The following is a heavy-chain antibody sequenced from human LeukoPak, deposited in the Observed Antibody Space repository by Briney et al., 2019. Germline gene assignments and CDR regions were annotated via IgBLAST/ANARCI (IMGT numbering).Heavy chain of an antibody. V-gene: IGHV3-23*01. D-gene: IGHD3-22*01. CDR2: SGGST. J-gene: IGHJ3*02. Sequence: GGSLRLSCAASGFTFSSYAMSWVRQAPGKGLEWVSTSGGSTYYADSVKGRFTISRDNSKNTLYLQMKSLRAEDTAVYYCAKYVWDSSAYDGFGTWGQGTMVTVSS. CDR1: GFTFSSYA. CDR3: AKYVWDSSAYDGFGT.